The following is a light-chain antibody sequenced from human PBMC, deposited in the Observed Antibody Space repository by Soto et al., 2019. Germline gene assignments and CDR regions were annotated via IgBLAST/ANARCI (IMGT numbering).Light chain of an antibody. CDR2: EVG. Sequence: QSVLTQPASVSGSPGQSITISCTGTSSDVGAYNYVSWYQQRPGKAPKLMIYEVGSRPSGVSNRFSASTSDNTASLTISGLQAEDEADYYCASYTSSGTFVFGTGTKVTVL. CDR3: ASYTSSGTFV. J-gene: IGLJ1*01. V-gene: IGLV2-14*01. CDR1: SSDVGAYNY.